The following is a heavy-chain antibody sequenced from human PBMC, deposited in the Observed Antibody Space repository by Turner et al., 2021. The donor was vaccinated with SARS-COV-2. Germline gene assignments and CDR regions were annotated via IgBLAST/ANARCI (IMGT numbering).Heavy chain of an antibody. D-gene: IGHD3-10*01. V-gene: IGHV3-53*01. CDR2: IYSGGST. CDR1: GFTVSSNY. J-gene: IGHJ4*02. Sequence: EVQLVESGGGLIQPGGSLRLSCAASGFTVSSNYMNWVRQAPGKGLEWDSVIYSGGSTFYADSVKGRFTISRDNSKNTLYLQMNSLRAEDTAVYYCAREAPLGVNSMAFDYWGQGTLVTVSS. CDR3: AREAPLGVNSMAFDY.